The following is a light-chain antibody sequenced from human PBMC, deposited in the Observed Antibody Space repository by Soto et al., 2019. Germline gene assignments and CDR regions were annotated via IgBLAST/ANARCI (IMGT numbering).Light chain of an antibody. J-gene: IGKJ1*01. CDR1: QNVGTN. Sequence: TELTQSPATLSISPGERATLSCRASQNVGTNLAWYQQKPGQAPRLLIYGASTRAFGLPARFTGSGSGTEFTLTITSLQYEDIAVYHCQQYNNGPPWTFGQGTRVEVK. CDR3: QQYNNGPPWT. CDR2: GAS. V-gene: IGKV3-15*01.